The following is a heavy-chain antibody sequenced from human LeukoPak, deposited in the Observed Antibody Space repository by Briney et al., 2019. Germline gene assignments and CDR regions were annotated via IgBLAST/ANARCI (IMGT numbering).Heavy chain of an antibody. Sequence: SETLSLTCAVYGGSFSGYYWSWIGQPPGKGLEWIGEINHSGSTNYNPSLKSRVTISVDTSKNQFSLKLSSVTAADTAVYYCARRRPRNSSSYLGLGWFDPWGQGTLVTVSS. CDR1: GGSFSGYY. CDR2: INHSGST. V-gene: IGHV4-34*01. CDR3: ARRRPRNSSSYLGLGWFDP. D-gene: IGHD6-13*01. J-gene: IGHJ5*02.